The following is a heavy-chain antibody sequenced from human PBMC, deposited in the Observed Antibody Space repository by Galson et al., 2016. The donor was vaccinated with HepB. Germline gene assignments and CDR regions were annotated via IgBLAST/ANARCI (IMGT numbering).Heavy chain of an antibody. CDR1: GFTFSNYW. CDR2: IKSDGSYT. J-gene: IGHJ4*02. Sequence: SLRLSCAASGFTFSNYWMHWVRQGPGKGLVWVSRIKSDGSYTNYADSVKGRFTISRDSAKNTLYLQMNSLRVEDTAVYYCARDQSGDSSTTKCWGPDYWGQGTLVTVSS. D-gene: IGHD2-2*01. CDR3: ARDQSGDSSTTKCWGPDY. V-gene: IGHV3-74*01.